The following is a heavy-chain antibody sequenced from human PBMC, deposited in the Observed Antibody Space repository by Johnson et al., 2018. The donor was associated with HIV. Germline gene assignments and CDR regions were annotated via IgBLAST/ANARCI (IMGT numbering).Heavy chain of an antibody. Sequence: VQLVESGGGLVQPGGSLRLSCEASGFTFSSYWMSWVRQAPGKGLEWVANIKQDGSEKYYVDSVKGRFTISRDNAKNLLYLQMNSLRAEDTAVYYCAREKTTPDAFDIWGQGTMVTVSS. CDR2: IKQDGSEK. D-gene: IGHD4-11*01. J-gene: IGHJ3*02. V-gene: IGHV3-7*01. CDR1: GFTFSSYW. CDR3: AREKTTPDAFDI.